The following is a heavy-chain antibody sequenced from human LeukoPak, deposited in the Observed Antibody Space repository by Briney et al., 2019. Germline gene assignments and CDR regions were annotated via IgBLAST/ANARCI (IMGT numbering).Heavy chain of an antibody. Sequence: GGSLRLSCAASGFTFSSYAMSWVRQAPGKGLEWVSAISGSGGSTYYADSVKGRFTISRDNSKNTLYLQMNSLRAEDTAVYYCARDGVTGYYDSSGYVYWGQGTLVTVSS. CDR2: ISGSGGST. D-gene: IGHD3-22*01. J-gene: IGHJ4*02. CDR1: GFTFSSYA. V-gene: IGHV3-23*01. CDR3: ARDGVTGYYDSSGYVY.